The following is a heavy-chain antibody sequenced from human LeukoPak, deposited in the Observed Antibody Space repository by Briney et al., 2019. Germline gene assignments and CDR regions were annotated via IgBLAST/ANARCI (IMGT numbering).Heavy chain of an antibody. CDR3: AKDRGGYDSHYYYMDV. CDR2: IWYGGSNK. J-gene: IGHJ6*03. D-gene: IGHD5-12*01. CDR1: GFTFSNYA. Sequence: GGSLRLSCAASGFTFSNYAMSWVRQAPGKGLEWVAVIWYGGSNKYYADSVKGRFTISRDNSKNTLYLQMNSLRAEDTAVYYCAKDRGGYDSHYYYMDVWGKGTTVTVSS. V-gene: IGHV3-30*02.